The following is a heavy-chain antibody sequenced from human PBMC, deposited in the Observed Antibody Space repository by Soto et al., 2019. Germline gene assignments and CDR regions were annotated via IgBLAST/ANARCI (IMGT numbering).Heavy chain of an antibody. CDR2: IYYSGST. D-gene: IGHD4-17*01. Sequence: QVQLQESGPGLVKPSQTLSLTCTVSGGSISSGDYYWSWIRQPPGKGLEWIGYIYYSGSTYYNPSPKSRVTISVDTSNTQFPLKLSSATAADTAVYYCARALYGDYAWYFDLWGRGTLVTVSS. CDR3: ARALYGDYAWYFDL. J-gene: IGHJ2*01. CDR1: GGSISSGDYY. V-gene: IGHV4-30-4*01.